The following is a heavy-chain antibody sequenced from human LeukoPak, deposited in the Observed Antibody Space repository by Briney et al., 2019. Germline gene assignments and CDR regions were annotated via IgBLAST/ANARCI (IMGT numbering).Heavy chain of an antibody. CDR3: ARDPEPGIAAAAPGW. J-gene: IGHJ4*02. CDR2: IIPIFGTA. V-gene: IGHV1-69*01. Sequence: GSSVKVSCKASGGTFSSYAISWVRQAPGQGLEWMGGIIPIFGTANYAQKFQGRVTITADESTSTAYMELSSLRSEDTAVYYCARDPEPGIAAAAPGWWGQGTLVTVSS. CDR1: GGTFSSYA. D-gene: IGHD6-13*01.